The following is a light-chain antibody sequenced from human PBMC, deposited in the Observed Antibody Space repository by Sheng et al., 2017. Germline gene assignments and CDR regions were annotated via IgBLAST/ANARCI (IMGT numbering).Light chain of an antibody. Sequence: EIVMTQSPATLSVSPGERATLSCRASQSVSSKLAWYQQKPGQAPRLLIYGASTRATGIPARFSGSGSGTEFTLTISSLQPEDFATYYCLQHYDFPWTFGQGTRVEIK. CDR3: LQHYDFPWT. V-gene: IGKV3-15*01. CDR1: QSVSSK. CDR2: GAS. J-gene: IGKJ1*01.